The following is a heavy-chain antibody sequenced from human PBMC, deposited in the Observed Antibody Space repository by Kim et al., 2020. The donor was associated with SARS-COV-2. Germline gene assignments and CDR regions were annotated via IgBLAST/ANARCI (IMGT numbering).Heavy chain of an antibody. V-gene: IGHV3-23*01. D-gene: IGHD3-10*01. CDR1: GFTFSDYA. CDR2: ISGTIIITT. CDR3: AKRAGSYPHWYFDL. J-gene: IGHJ2*01. Sequence: GGSLRLSCAASGFTFSDYAMSWVRQAPGKGLECVSTISGTIIITTYYADSVKGRFTISRDNSKNTLYLQMNTRRAEDTAVYYCAKRAGSYPHWYFDLWGRGNLVTLS.